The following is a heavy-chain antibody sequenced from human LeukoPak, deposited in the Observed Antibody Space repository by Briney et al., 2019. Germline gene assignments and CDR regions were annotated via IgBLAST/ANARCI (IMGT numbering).Heavy chain of an antibody. V-gene: IGHV1-2*02. CDR3: ARPADSATVVTLDY. CDR2: INPNSGGT. J-gene: IGHJ4*02. D-gene: IGHD4-23*01. Sequence: VASVKVSCKTSGYTFTGYYMHCVRQAPGQGLEWMGWINPNSGGTNYAQKFQGRVTMTRDTSISTAYMELSRLRSDDTAVYYCARPADSATVVTLDYWGQGTLVTVSS. CDR1: GYTFTGYY.